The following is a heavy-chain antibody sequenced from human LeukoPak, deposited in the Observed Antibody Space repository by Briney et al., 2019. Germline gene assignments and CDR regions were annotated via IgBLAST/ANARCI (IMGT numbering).Heavy chain of an antibody. CDR3: ARDMTTVVTYADAFDI. D-gene: IGHD4-23*01. CDR2: TYYRSKWYN. Sequence: SQTLSLTCAISGDSVSSNSAAWNWIRQSSSRGLEWLGRTYYRSKWYNDYAVSVKSRITINPDTSKNQFSLQLNSVTPEDTAVYYCARDMTTVVTYADAFDIWGQGTMVTVSS. J-gene: IGHJ3*02. CDR1: GDSVSSNSAA. V-gene: IGHV6-1*01.